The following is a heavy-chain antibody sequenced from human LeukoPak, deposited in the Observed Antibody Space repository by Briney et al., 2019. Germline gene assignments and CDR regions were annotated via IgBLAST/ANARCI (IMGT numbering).Heavy chain of an antibody. CDR1: GGTFSSYA. D-gene: IGHD7-27*01. CDR2: IIPIFGTA. Sequence: SVKVSCKASGGTFSSYAISWVRQAPGQGLEWMGGIIPIFGTANYAQKFQGRVTITRDTSANTVYMELSSLRSEDTAVYYCARGPLGRNGAYFDYWGQGTLVTVSS. V-gene: IGHV1-69*05. CDR3: ARGPLGRNGAYFDY. J-gene: IGHJ4*02.